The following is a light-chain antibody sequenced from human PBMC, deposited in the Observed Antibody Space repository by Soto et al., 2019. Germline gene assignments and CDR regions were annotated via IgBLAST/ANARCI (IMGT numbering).Light chain of an antibody. CDR2: GAS. CDR1: QTLSGSY. Sequence: IVLTQSPGTLSLSPGERATLSCRASQTLSGSYLAWYQQKPGQAPRLLIYGASSRATGIPDRFSGGGSGTDFTLTISRLEPEDFAVYYCQQYGTSRWTFGQGTKVDI. V-gene: IGKV3-20*01. CDR3: QQYGTSRWT. J-gene: IGKJ1*01.